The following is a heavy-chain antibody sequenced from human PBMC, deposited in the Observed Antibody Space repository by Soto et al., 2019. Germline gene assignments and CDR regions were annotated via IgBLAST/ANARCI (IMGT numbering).Heavy chain of an antibody. CDR3: ARVSGSYYYGMDV. Sequence: QVQLQESGPGLVKPSGTLSLTCAVSGGSNSSSNWWSWVRQPPGKGLEWIGEIYHSGSTNYNPSLQSRVTISVDKSKNQFSLKLSSVTAADTAVYYCARVSGSYYYGMDVWGQGTTVTVSS. D-gene: IGHD1-26*01. CDR1: GGSNSSSNW. J-gene: IGHJ6*02. V-gene: IGHV4-4*02. CDR2: IYHSGST.